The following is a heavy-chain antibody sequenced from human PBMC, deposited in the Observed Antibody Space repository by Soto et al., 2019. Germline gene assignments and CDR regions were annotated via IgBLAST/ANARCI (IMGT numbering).Heavy chain of an antibody. J-gene: IGHJ5*02. CDR3: AHAKPFTIFGVPIATNWFDP. CDR2: IYWDDDK. D-gene: IGHD3-3*01. Sequence: GSGPTLVNPTQTLTLTCTFSGFSLSTSGVGVGWIRQPPGKALEWLALIYWDDDKRYSPSLKSRLTITKDTSKNQVVLTMTNMDPVDTATYYCAHAKPFTIFGVPIATNWFDPWGQGTLVTVS. CDR1: GFSLSTSGVG. V-gene: IGHV2-5*02.